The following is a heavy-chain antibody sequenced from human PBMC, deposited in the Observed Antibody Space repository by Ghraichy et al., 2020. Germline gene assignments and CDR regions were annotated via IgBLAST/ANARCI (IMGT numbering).Heavy chain of an antibody. Sequence: SGPTLLKPTQTLTLTCTFSGVSLSTTGMSVSWIRQPPGKALEWLARIDWDDDKHYSTSLNSRLTISKDTSNTQVVFTMTNMNPVDTATYYCARMRFSRGSSSYFDYWGQGTLVTVSS. CDR3: ARMRFSRGSSSYFDY. J-gene: IGHJ4*02. CDR2: IDWDDDK. D-gene: IGHD1-26*01. CDR1: GVSLSTTGMS. V-gene: IGHV2-70*11.